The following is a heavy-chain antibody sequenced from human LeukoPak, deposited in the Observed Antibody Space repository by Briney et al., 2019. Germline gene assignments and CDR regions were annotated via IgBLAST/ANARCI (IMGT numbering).Heavy chain of an antibody. V-gene: IGHV4-39*01. Sequence: PSETLSLTCTVSGGSISSSSYYWGWIRQPPGKGLEWIGSIYYSGSTYYNPSLKSRVTISVDTSKNQFSLKLSSVTAADTAVYYCARIVGASDYWGQGTLVSVSS. CDR1: GGSISSSSYY. J-gene: IGHJ4*02. CDR3: ARIVGASDY. D-gene: IGHD1-26*01. CDR2: IYYSGST.